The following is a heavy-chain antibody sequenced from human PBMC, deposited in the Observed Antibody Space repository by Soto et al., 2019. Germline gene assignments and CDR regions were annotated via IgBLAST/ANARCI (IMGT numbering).Heavy chain of an antibody. CDR2: LFYIGST. V-gene: IGHV4-59*01. D-gene: IGHD1-1*01. J-gene: IGHJ6*02. CDR3: ARVPRSQVPPYYYYAMDV. Sequence: QVQLQESGPGLVKPSETLSLTCTVSGGSINSSYWTWIRQPPGKGLEWIGYLFYIGSTNYNPSLKSRVTISVDTSKNPLSLKLSSVTAADTAVYYCARVPRSQVPPYYYYAMDVWGQGTTVTVSS. CDR1: GGSINSSY.